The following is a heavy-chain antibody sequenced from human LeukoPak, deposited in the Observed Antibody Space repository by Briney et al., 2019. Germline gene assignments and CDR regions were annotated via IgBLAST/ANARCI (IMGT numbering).Heavy chain of an antibody. CDR2: INHSGST. D-gene: IGHD3-22*01. J-gene: IGHJ4*02. Sequence: SETLSLTCAVYGGSFSGYYWSWIRQPPGKGREWIGEINHSGSTNYNPSLKSRVTISVDTSKNQFSLKLSSVTAADTAVYYCAREGYYDSSGYLDYWGQGTLVTVSS. V-gene: IGHV4-34*01. CDR3: AREGYYDSSGYLDY. CDR1: GGSFSGYY.